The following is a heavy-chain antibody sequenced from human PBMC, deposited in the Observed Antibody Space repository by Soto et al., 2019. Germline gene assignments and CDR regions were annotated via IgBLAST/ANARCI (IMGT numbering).Heavy chain of an antibody. CDR1: GYSFTSYW. CDR3: ARHTPYDTSGYYPH. J-gene: IGHJ4*02. D-gene: IGHD3-22*01. V-gene: IGHV5-10-1*01. Sequence: GESLKISCSGSGYSFTSYWISWVRQMPGRGLEWMGRIDPSDSYTNYSPSFQGHVTISADKSVNTAYLQWSSLKASDTAMYYCARHTPYDTSGYYPHWGQGTLVTVSS. CDR2: IDPSDSYT.